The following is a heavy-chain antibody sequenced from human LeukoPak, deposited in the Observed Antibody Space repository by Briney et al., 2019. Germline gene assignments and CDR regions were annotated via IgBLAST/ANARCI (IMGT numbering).Heavy chain of an antibody. J-gene: IGHJ6*02. Sequence: GGSLRLSCAASGFTFSSYWMNWARQAPGKGLEWVASINHNGNVNYYVDSVKGRFTISRDNAKNSLYLQMNSLRAEDTAVYYCARYSGSYEVNYYYYYGMDVWGQGTTVTVSS. V-gene: IGHV3-7*03. CDR2: INHNGNVN. D-gene: IGHD1-26*01. CDR1: GFTFSSYW. CDR3: ARYSGSYEVNYYYYYGMDV.